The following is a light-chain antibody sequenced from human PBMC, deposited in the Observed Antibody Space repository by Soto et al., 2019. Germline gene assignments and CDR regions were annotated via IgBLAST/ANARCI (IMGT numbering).Light chain of an antibody. Sequence: QSVLTHPPSASETPGQRVTISSSGGSSNIGSKTVTWYQQLPKTAPKLLIYRSNQRPSGVPDQFSGSRSGTSASLAISGLQSEDEADYYCAAWDDSLQGWVFGGGTKLTVL. CDR2: RSN. CDR1: SSNIGSKT. V-gene: IGLV1-44*01. J-gene: IGLJ2*01. CDR3: AAWDDSLQGWV.